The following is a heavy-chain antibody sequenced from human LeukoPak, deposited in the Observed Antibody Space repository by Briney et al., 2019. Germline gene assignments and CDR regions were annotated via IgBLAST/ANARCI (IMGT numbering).Heavy chain of an antibody. D-gene: IGHD5-18*01. CDR3: AKDIVDTAMGRGGNWFDP. CDR1: GFTFDDYA. J-gene: IGHJ5*02. CDR2: ISGVGGST. Sequence: PGGSLRLSCAASGFTFDDYAMHWVRQAPGKGLDWVSLISGVGGSTYYADSVKGRFTISRDNSKNSLYLQMNSLRTEDTALYYCAKDIVDTAMGRGGNWFDPWGQGTLVTVSS. V-gene: IGHV3-43*02.